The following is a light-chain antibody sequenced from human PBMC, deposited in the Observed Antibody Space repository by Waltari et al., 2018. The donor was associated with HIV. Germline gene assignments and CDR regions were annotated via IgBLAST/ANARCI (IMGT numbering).Light chain of an antibody. CDR3: QQYYSLPPT. CDR2: WAS. J-gene: IGKJ4*01. Sequence: DIIMNQSPDSLAVSLGERVTINCKSSRNILYNSDNKNYLAWYQQKAGQAPRVLISWASTRPVGVPSSIRTFGVPERFSGSGSGTNFSLTISSLQEDDVAVYYCQQYYSLPPTFGGGTRVERK. V-gene: IGKV4-1*01. CDR1: RNILYNSDNKNY.